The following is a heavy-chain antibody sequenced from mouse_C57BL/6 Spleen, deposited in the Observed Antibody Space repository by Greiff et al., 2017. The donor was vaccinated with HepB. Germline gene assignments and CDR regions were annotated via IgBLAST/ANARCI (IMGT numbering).Heavy chain of an antibody. V-gene: IGHV5-17*01. CDR1: GFTFSDYG. CDR2: ISSGSSTI. CDR3: ARTGDYDWFAY. D-gene: IGHD2-4*01. Sequence: EVKLMESGGGLVKPGGSLKLSCAASGFTFSDYGMHWVRQAPEKVLEWVAYISSGSSTIYYADTVKGRFTISRDNAKNTLFLQMTSLRSEDTAMYYCARTGDYDWFAYWGQGTLVTVSA. J-gene: IGHJ3*01.